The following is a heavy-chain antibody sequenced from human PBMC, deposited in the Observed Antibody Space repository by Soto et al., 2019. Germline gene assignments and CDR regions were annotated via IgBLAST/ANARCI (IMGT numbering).Heavy chain of an antibody. CDR1: GYTFTDYY. J-gene: IGHJ6*02. D-gene: IGHD3-10*01. CDR2: INPHSGDT. CDR3: ARAWGHGSGSDVFGMQV. V-gene: IGHV1-2*04. Sequence: QVQLVQSGAEVRKPGASVKVSCKASGYTFTDYYIHWVRQAPGQGLEWMGWINPHSGDTKNAQKFQCWVTVTRDTSISTDYMELRRLPSHDTAVYECARAWGHGSGSDVFGMQVWGQGTTVTVSS.